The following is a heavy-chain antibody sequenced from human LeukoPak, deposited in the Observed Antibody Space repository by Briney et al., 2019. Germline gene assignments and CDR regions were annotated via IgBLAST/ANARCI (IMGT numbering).Heavy chain of an antibody. CDR1: GFTFSNSG. J-gene: IGHJ4*02. Sequence: PGGSLRLSCTASGFTFSNSGMSWVRQAPGKGLEWVAFIRYDGSNKYYADSVKGRFTISRDNSKNTLYLQMNSLRAEDTAVYYCAKDARYYYDSSGPLDYWGQGTLVTVSS. CDR3: AKDARYYYDSSGPLDY. CDR2: IRYDGSNK. V-gene: IGHV3-30*02. D-gene: IGHD3-22*01.